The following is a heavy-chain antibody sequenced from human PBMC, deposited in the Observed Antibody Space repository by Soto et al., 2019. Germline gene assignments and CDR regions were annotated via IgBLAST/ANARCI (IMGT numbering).Heavy chain of an antibody. V-gene: IGHV4-59*12. CDR3: SRLVGSYAVPHFVY. Sequence: SETLSLTCTVSGGSIGSYYWSWIRQPPGKGLEWMGYIYYSGTTTNYNPSLKSRVTLSVDTSKNQFSLKLGSVTAAATAVYYCSRLVGSYAVPHFVYWGQRTLVTVSS. D-gene: IGHD1-26*01. CDR2: IYYSGTTT. CDR1: GGSIGSYY. J-gene: IGHJ4*02.